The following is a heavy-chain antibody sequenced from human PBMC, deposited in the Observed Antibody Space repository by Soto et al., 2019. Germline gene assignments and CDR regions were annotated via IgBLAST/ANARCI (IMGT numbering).Heavy chain of an antibody. CDR3: ARDRGGPARY. V-gene: IGHV3-33*01. Sequence: QVQLVESGGGVVQPGRSLRLSCGASGFNFSNYGIHWGRQAPGKGLEWVAVVWYDGSKKYYADSVKGRFTISRDNSENAMYLQRTSLRAKETAVYFCARDRGGPARYWGQGALVTVSS. J-gene: IGHJ4*02. CDR2: VWYDGSKK. CDR1: GFNFSNYG. D-gene: IGHD3-16*01.